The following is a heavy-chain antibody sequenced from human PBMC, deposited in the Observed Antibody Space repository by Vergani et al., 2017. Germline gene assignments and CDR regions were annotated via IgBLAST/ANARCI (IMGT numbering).Heavy chain of an antibody. CDR2: ISGSGGST. D-gene: IGHD2-15*01. CDR1: GFTFSSYA. V-gene: IGHV3-23*04. Sequence: EVQLVESGGGLVKPGGSLRLSCAASGFTFSSYAMSWVRQAPGKGLEWVSAISGSGGSTYYADSVKGRFTISRDNSKNTLYLQMNSLRAEDTAVYYCARGRDIVVVVAAKTLDYWGQGTLVTVSS. J-gene: IGHJ4*02. CDR3: ARGRDIVVVVAAKTLDY.